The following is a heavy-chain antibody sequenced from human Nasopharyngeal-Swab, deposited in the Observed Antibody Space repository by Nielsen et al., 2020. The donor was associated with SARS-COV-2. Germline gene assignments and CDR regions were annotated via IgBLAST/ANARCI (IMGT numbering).Heavy chain of an antibody. D-gene: IGHD3-10*01. CDR3: ARASRITMVRGAGGYYYYGMDV. Sequence: SETLSLTCAVYGGSFSGYYWSWIRQPPGKGLEWIGEINHSGSTNYNPSLKSRVTISVDTSKNQFSLKLSSVTAADTAVYYCARASRITMVRGAGGYYYYGMDVWGQGTTVTVSS. CDR2: INHSGST. CDR1: GGSFSGYY. V-gene: IGHV4-34*01. J-gene: IGHJ6*02.